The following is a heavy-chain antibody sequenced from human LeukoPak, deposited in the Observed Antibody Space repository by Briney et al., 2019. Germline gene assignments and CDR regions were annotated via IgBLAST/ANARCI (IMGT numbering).Heavy chain of an antibody. D-gene: IGHD6-13*01. Sequence: SETLSLTSTVSGGSISSYYWSWIRQPPGKGLEWIGYIYYSGSTNYNPSLKSRVTISVDTSKNQFSLKLSSVTAADTAVYYCASSSAGTGGFGYWGQGTLVTVSS. V-gene: IGHV4-59*01. CDR2: IYYSGST. CDR1: GGSISSYY. J-gene: IGHJ4*02. CDR3: ASSSAGTGGFGY.